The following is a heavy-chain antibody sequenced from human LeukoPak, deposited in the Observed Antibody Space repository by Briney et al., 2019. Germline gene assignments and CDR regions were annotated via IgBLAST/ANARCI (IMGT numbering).Heavy chain of an antibody. D-gene: IGHD3-10*01. CDR3: AGSYGSGSYYPLFDY. V-gene: IGHV4-30-2*01. J-gene: IGHJ4*02. Sequence: SQTLPLTCAVSGGSISSGAYSWSWIRQPPGKGLEWIGYIYHSGSTYYNPSLKSRVTISVDRSKNQFSLKLSSMTAADTAVYYCAGSYGSGSYYPLFDYWGQGTLVTVSS. CDR2: IYHSGST. CDR1: GGSISSGAYS.